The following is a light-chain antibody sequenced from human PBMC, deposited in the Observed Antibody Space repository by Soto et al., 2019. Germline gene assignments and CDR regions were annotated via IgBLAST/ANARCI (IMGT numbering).Light chain of an antibody. CDR1: SSDVGGYNY. Sequence: QSALTQPPSASGSPGQSVTISCTGTSSDVGGYNYVSWYQQHPGKAPKLMIYEVSKRPSGVPDRCSGSKSGNTASLTVSGLHAEYEADYCCSSYAGSNNNVFGPGTKVTVL. J-gene: IGLJ1*01. V-gene: IGLV2-8*01. CDR3: SSYAGSNNNV. CDR2: EVS.